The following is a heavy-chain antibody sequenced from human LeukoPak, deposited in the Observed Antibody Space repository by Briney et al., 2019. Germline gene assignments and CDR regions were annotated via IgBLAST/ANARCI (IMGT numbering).Heavy chain of an antibody. Sequence: HPGGSLRLSCAASGFSFDVHAMTWVRQAPGKGPEWVATIGGPAETFYADSVRGRFTISRDNSRYTLYLQMNRLRAEDSALYYCAKDSTSHNGVYDCLDFWGQGTQVTVSS. J-gene: IGHJ4*02. CDR2: IGGPAET. CDR3: AKDSTSHNGVYDCLDF. CDR1: GFSFDVHA. V-gene: IGHV3-23*01. D-gene: IGHD3-16*01.